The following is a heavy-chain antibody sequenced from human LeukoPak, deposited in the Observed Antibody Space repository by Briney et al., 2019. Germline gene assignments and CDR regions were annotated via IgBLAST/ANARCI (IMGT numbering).Heavy chain of an antibody. Sequence: SETLSLTCAVSGDSIRSSNYYWGWIRQPPGKGLEWIGSVYFSGSTYSSPSLRSRVTISVDTSKNHFSLKLSSVTAADTAVYYCARDRGRVLPPALYFSMDVWGKGTTVTVSS. CDR1: GDSIRSSNYY. CDR3: ARDRGRVLPPALYFSMDV. J-gene: IGHJ6*03. V-gene: IGHV4-39*07. CDR2: VYFSGST. D-gene: IGHD2-2*01.